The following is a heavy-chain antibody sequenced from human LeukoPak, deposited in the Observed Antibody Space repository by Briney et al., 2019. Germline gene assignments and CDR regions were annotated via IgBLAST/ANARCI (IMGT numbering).Heavy chain of an antibody. CDR3: ARRYSSGWYESPFDY. Sequence: SETLSLTCTVSGGSISSSSYYWGWIRQPPGTGLEWIGSIYYSGSTYYNPSFKSRVTISVDTSKNQFSLKLSSVTAADTAVYYCARRYSSGWYESPFDYWGQGTLVTVSS. V-gene: IGHV4-39*01. CDR1: GGSISSSSYY. D-gene: IGHD6-19*01. J-gene: IGHJ4*02. CDR2: IYYSGST.